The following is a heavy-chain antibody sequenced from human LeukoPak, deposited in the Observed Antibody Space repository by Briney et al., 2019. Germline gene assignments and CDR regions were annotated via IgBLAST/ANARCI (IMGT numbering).Heavy chain of an antibody. Sequence: SETLSLTCTVSGGSISSGDYYWSWIRQPPGKGLEWIGYIYYSGSTYYNPSLKSRVTISVDTSKNQFSLKLSSVTPADTAVYYCARGIAVAGTLDYWGQGTLVTVSS. J-gene: IGHJ4*02. D-gene: IGHD6-19*01. CDR3: ARGIAVAGTLDY. CDR1: GGSISSGDYY. CDR2: IYYSGST. V-gene: IGHV4-30-4*08.